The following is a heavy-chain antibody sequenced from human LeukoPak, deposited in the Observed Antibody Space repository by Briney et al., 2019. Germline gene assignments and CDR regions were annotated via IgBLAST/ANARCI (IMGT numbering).Heavy chain of an antibody. V-gene: IGHV3-48*03. Sequence: PGGSLRLSCVGFGFFFRSYEMNWVRQTPGKGLEWVSYISTSGTTIYYADSVQGRFTISRDNTNNFLYLQMNSLRAEDTAVYYCARGPEAFGELPSYWGQGTLVTVSS. CDR2: ISTSGTTI. D-gene: IGHD3-10*01. CDR1: GFFFRSYE. CDR3: ARGPEAFGELPSY. J-gene: IGHJ4*02.